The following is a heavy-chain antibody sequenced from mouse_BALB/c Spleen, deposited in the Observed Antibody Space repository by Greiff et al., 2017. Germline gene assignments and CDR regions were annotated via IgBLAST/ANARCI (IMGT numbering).Heavy chain of an antibody. CDR1: GFTFSSYA. J-gene: IGHJ4*01. D-gene: IGHD1-1*01. Sequence: EVQLVESGGGLVKPGGSLKLSCAASGFTFSSYAMSWVRQSPEKRLEWVAEISSGGSYTYYPDTVTGRFTISRDNAKNTLYLEMSSLRSEDTAMYYCARRGYYGSSYAMDYWGQGTSVTVSS. CDR3: ARRGYYGSSYAMDY. V-gene: IGHV5-9-4*01. CDR2: ISSGGSYT.